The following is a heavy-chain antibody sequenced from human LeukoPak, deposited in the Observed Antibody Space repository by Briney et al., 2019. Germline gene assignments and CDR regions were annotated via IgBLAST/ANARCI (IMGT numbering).Heavy chain of an antibody. J-gene: IGHJ4*02. Sequence: SETLSLTCTVSGGSISSSSYYWGWIRQPPGKGLEWIGSIYYSGSTYYNPSLKSRVTISVDTSKNQFSLKLSSVTAADTAVYYCARDWNSGPLPSAFDYWGQGTLVTVSS. CDR2: IYYSGST. D-gene: IGHD2/OR15-2a*01. CDR1: GGSISSSSYY. CDR3: ARDWNSGPLPSAFDY. V-gene: IGHV4-39*07.